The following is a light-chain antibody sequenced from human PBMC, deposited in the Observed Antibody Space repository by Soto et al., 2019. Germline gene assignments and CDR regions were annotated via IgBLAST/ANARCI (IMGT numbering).Light chain of an antibody. Sequence: QSALTQPPSASGSPGQSVTISCTGTSSDVGGYNYVSWYQQHPGKAPKLMIYEVSKRPSGVPDRFSGSKSGNTASLTVSGLQGEDGADYYCSSYAGSKNFVVFGGGTQLTVL. J-gene: IGLJ2*01. CDR3: SSYAGSKNFVV. CDR1: SSDVGGYNY. V-gene: IGLV2-8*01. CDR2: EVS.